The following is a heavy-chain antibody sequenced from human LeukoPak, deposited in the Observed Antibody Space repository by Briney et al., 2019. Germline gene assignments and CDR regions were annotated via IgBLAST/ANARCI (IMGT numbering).Heavy chain of an antibody. Sequence: SETLSLTCTVSGGSISSSYWTWIRQPPGKGLQFIGYIYYNGHTYYNPSLESRLTVSLDTSKNQFSLKLSSVTAADTAVYYCARGGGDYGYYFDYWGQGTLVTVSS. CDR1: GGSISSSY. CDR2: IYYNGHT. D-gene: IGHD4-17*01. CDR3: ARGGGDYGYYFDY. V-gene: IGHV4-59*12. J-gene: IGHJ4*02.